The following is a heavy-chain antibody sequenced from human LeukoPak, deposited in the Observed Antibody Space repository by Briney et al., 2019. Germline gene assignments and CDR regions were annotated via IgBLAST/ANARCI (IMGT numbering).Heavy chain of an antibody. D-gene: IGHD2-15*01. Sequence: PGGSLRLSCAASGFTFSSYSMNWVRQAPGKGLEWVSSISSSSSYIYYADSVKGRFTISRDNAKNSLYLQMNSLRAEDTAVYYCARVYCSGGSCYYRDPWGQGSLVIVSS. J-gene: IGHJ5*02. CDR3: ARVYCSGGSCYYRDP. CDR2: ISSSSSYI. V-gene: IGHV3-21*01. CDR1: GFTFSSYS.